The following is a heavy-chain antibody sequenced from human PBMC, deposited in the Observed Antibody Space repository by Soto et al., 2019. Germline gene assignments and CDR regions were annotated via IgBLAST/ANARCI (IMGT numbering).Heavy chain of an antibody. CDR1: GGSISSGDYY. Sequence: QVQLQESGPGLVKPSQTLSLTCTVSGGSISSGDYYWSWIRQPPGKGLEWIGYIYYSGSTYYNPSLKSRVTISVDTSKNQFSLKLSSATAADTAVYYCARSYDSSGYYYVWYFDLWGRGTLVTVYS. V-gene: IGHV4-30-4*01. J-gene: IGHJ2*01. D-gene: IGHD3-22*01. CDR3: ARSYDSSGYYYVWYFDL. CDR2: IYYSGST.